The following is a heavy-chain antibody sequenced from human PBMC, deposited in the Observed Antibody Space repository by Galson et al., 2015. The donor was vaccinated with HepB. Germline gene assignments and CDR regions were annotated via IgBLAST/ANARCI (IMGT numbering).Heavy chain of an antibody. Sequence: SLRLSCAASGFTFSNCAMSWVRQAPGKGLEWVSAISGGGGGTYYADSVMGRFTISRDNSRNTLYLQMNSLRAEDTALYYCARGSRGWIWFGEFLFDYWGQGTLVTVSS. V-gene: IGHV3-23*01. CDR1: GFTFSNCA. J-gene: IGHJ4*02. D-gene: IGHD3-10*01. CDR2: ISGGGGGT. CDR3: ARGSRGWIWFGEFLFDY.